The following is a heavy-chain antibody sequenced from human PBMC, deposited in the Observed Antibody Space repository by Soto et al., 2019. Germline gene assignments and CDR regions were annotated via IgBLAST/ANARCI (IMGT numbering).Heavy chain of an antibody. CDR3: VRGGSNYAS. D-gene: IGHD4-4*01. CDR1: GFTFSSYG. J-gene: IGHJ5*02. V-gene: IGHV3-7*01. Sequence: PGGSLRLSCAASGFTFSSYGMTWVRQAPGKGLEWVARIKPDESEKKYADSVKGRFSISRDNAKNSMYLQMDSLRGEDTAVYYCVRGGSNYASWGQGTLVTVSS. CDR2: IKPDESEK.